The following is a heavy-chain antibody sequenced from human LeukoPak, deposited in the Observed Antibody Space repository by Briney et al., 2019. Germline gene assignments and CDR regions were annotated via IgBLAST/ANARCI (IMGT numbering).Heavy chain of an antibody. CDR2: IYPGDSDT. V-gene: IGHV5-51*01. D-gene: IGHD3-10*01. CDR1: GYSFTSYW. CDR3: ARLGYYGSGTFGLPDAFDI. Sequence: GESLKISCQGSGYSFTSYWIGWVRQMPGKGLEWMGIIYPGDSDTRYSPSFQGQVTISADKSISTAYLQWSSLKASDTAMYFCARLGYYGSGTFGLPDAFDIWGQGTMVTVSS. J-gene: IGHJ3*02.